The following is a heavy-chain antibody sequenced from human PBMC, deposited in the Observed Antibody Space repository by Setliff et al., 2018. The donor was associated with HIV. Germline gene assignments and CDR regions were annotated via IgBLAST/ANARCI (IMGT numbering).Heavy chain of an antibody. J-gene: IGHJ6*03. CDR2: ISVYNGNT. V-gene: IGHV1-18*01. CDR1: TYTFSSYV. D-gene: IGHD2-15*01. CDR3: ARDLAYCSGGSCYRPFIYYFYYMDV. Sequence: ASVKVSCKASTYTFSSYVINWVRQAPGQGLEWMGRISVYNGNTIYAQKLQGRVIMTTDTSTSTAYMELRSLRSDDTAMYYCARDLAYCSGGSCYRPFIYYFYYMDVWGKGATVTVSS.